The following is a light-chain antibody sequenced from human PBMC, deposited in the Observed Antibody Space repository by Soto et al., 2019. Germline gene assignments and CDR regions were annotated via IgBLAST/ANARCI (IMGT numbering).Light chain of an antibody. CDR1: ALPKQY. J-gene: IGLJ1*01. CDR3: QSADTSGNYKV. CDR2: KDN. V-gene: IGLV3-25*02. Sequence: SYELTQPPSVSVSPGQTASITCSGDALPKQYAFWYQQKPGQAPVLVIYKDNERPSGIPERFSGSSSGTTVTLTISGVQAEDEADYYCQSADTSGNYKVLGAGTKVTAL.